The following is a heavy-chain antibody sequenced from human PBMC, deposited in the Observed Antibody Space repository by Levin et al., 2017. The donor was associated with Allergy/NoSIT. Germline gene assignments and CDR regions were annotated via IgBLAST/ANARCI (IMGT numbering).Heavy chain of an antibody. Sequence: GGSLRLSCAASGFTFSSYGMHWVRQAPGKGLEWVAVISYDGSNKYYADSVKGRFTISRDNSKNTLYLQMNSLRAEDTAVYYCAKVVAVAGLFDYWGQGTLVTVSS. V-gene: IGHV3-30*18. J-gene: IGHJ4*02. CDR3: AKVVAVAGLFDY. CDR1: GFTFSSYG. D-gene: IGHD6-19*01. CDR2: ISYDGSNK.